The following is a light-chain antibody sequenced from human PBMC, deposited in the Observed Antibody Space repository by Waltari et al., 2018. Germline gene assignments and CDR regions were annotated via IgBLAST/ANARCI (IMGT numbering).Light chain of an antibody. CDR2: KVT. Sequence: SALTQPASVSGSPGQSVTNSCGGTNRDIGYYNFVSWYQQHPGKAPKLLIYKVTYRPSGVSDRFSGSKSGNTASLTISGLQFEDEADYYCSSKTTDNNVDVVFGGGTQLNV. J-gene: IGLJ2*01. CDR3: SSKTTDNNVDVV. V-gene: IGLV2-14*03. CDR1: NRDIGYYNF.